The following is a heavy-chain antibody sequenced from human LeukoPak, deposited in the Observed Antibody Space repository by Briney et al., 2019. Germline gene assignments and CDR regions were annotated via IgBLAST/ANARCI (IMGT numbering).Heavy chain of an antibody. CDR1: GGSISSTNW. V-gene: IGHV4-4*02. D-gene: IGHD3-16*02. CDR2: VHLSGRT. J-gene: IGHJ4*02. CDR3: AREGGPYRPLDY. Sequence: SETLSLTCGVSGGSISSTNWWTWVRQPPGEGLEWIGEVHLSGRTNYNPSLESRVTMSVDMSENHISLKLTSVTAADTAVYFCAREGGPYRPLDYSGQGTLVTASA.